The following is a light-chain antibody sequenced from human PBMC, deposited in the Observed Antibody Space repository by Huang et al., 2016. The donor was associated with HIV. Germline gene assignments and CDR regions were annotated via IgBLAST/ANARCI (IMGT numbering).Light chain of an antibody. J-gene: IGKJ2*01. CDR3: MEALKTPYT. CDR2: LGS. CDR1: QGLLHTNAYNY. V-gene: IGKV2-28*01. Sequence: DIVMIQSPLSLPVAPGEPASISCRSSQGLLHTNAYNYLDWYLQKPGQSPQLLIYLGSSRASGVPDRFSGGGSGTRFSLNISTVEAEDAGIYYCMEALKTPYTFGQGTKLEIK.